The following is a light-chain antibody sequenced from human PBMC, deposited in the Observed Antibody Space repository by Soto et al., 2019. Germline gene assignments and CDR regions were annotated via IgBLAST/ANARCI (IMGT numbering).Light chain of an antibody. CDR1: QSVSSSY. Sequence: EIVLTQSPGTLSLSPGERATLSCRASQSVSSSYFPWYQQRPGRAPRLLIYGASSRATGIPDRFSGSGSGTDFTLTISRLEPEDFAVYYCQQDGSSPLTFRGGTKVEL. J-gene: IGKJ4*01. CDR3: QQDGSSPLT. V-gene: IGKV3-20*01. CDR2: GAS.